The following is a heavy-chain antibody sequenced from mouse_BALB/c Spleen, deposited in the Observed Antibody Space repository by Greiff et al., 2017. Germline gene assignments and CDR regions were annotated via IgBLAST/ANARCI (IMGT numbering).Heavy chain of an antibody. V-gene: IGHV1-39*01. J-gene: IGHJ2*01. CDR2: IDPYYGGT. CDR1: GYSFTGYN. CDR3: ARRGDDGYYFDY. D-gene: IGHD2-3*01. Sequence: EVQRVESGPELEKPGASVKISCKASGYSFTGYNMNWVKQSNGKSLEWIGNIDPYYGGTSYNQKFKGKATLTVDKSSSTAYMQLKSLTSEDSAVYYCARRGDDGYYFDYWGQGTTLTVSS.